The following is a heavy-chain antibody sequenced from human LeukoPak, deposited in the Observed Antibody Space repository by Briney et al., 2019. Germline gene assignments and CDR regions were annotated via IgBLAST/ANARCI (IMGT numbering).Heavy chain of an antibody. CDR2: ISYDGSNK. CDR3: ARGNILMVRGHGFEY. CDR1: GFTCSSYA. V-gene: IGHV3-30*04. Sequence: GRSLRLCCAASGFTCSSYAMHWVRQAPGKGLEWVAVISYDGSNKYYADSVKGRFTISRDNSKNTLYLKMTSLRAEDTAVSYCARGNILMVRGHGFEYWGKGTLVTVSS. J-gene: IGHJ4*02. D-gene: IGHD3-10*01.